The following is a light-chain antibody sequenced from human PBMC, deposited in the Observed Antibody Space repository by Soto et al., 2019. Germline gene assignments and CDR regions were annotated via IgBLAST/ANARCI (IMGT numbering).Light chain of an antibody. Sequence: EIVLTESPCTLSLSPGERATLSCRASQSVSNNYLAWYQQKPGQAPRLLIYGASNRATGIPDRFSGSGSGSEFTLTISSLQSEDFAVYYCQQYNNWPPWTFGQGTKVDI. J-gene: IGKJ1*01. CDR3: QQYNNWPPWT. V-gene: IGKV3D-15*01. CDR2: GAS. CDR1: QSVSNN.